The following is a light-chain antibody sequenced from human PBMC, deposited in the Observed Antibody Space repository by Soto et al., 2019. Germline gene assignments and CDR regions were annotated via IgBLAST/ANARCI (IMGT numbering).Light chain of an antibody. CDR1: QSISSW. CDR2: DAS. J-gene: IGKJ1*01. V-gene: IGKV1-5*02. CDR3: QHYNSYSEA. Sequence: IHMTQSPSTLSASVGYRVTIVCRASQSISSWLAWYQQKLGKAPKLLIYDASSLESGVPSRFSGSGYGTEFTLTISSLQPDEFATYYGQHYNSYSEAFGQGTKVDIK.